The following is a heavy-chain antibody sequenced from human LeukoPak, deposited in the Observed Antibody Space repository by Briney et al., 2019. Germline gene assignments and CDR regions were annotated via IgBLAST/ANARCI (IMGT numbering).Heavy chain of an antibody. CDR2: IYYIGST. J-gene: IGHJ3*02. V-gene: IGHV4-59*08. Sequence: SETLSLTYTVSGGSISGYFWSWIRQSPGKGLEWIGYIYYIGSTKYNPSLKSRVTISVDTSKNQFSLKVKSVAAADTAVYYCARLNQLERFDAFDIWGQGTMVTVSS. D-gene: IGHD1-1*01. CDR3: ARLNQLERFDAFDI. CDR1: GGSISGYF.